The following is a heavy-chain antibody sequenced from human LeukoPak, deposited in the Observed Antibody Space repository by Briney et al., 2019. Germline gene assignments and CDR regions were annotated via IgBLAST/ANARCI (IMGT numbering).Heavy chain of an antibody. CDR2: INPSGGST. D-gene: IGHD2-8*01. CDR3: ARDIVLMVYAQALGY. CDR1: GYTFTIYY. V-gene: IGHV1-46*01. Sequence: ASVKVSCKASGYTFTIYYMHWVRQAPGQGLEWMGIINPSGGSTSYAQKFQGRVTMTRDTSTSTVYMELSSLRSEDTAVYYCARDIVLMVYAQALGYWGQGTLVTVSS. J-gene: IGHJ4*02.